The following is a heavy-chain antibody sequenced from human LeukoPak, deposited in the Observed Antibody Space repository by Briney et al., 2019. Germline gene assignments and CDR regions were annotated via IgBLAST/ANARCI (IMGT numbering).Heavy chain of an antibody. CDR3: AKSSRSDRVIGLQYKLGNDY. D-gene: IGHD4-11*01. J-gene: IGHJ4*02. Sequence: GGSLRLSCAASGFTFSTYAMSWVRQAPGKGLEWVSTISGSGGSTYYADSVKGRFTISRDNSKSTLYLQMNNLRAEDTAVYYCAKSSRSDRVIGLQYKLGNDYWGQGTLVTVSS. CDR1: GFTFSTYA. V-gene: IGHV3-23*01. CDR2: ISGSGGST.